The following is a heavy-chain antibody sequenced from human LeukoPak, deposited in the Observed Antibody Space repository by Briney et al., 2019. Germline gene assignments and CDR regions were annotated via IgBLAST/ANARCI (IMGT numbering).Heavy chain of an antibody. CDR3: AKGASSSWYLDY. V-gene: IGHV3-30*18. CDR1: GFTFNSYA. D-gene: IGHD6-13*01. Sequence: GGSLRLSCAASGFTFNSYAMSWVRQAPGKGLEWVAVISYDGSNKYYADSVKGRFTISRDNSKNTLYLQMNSLRAEDTAVYYCAKGASSSWYLDYWGQGTLVTVSS. CDR2: ISYDGSNK. J-gene: IGHJ4*02.